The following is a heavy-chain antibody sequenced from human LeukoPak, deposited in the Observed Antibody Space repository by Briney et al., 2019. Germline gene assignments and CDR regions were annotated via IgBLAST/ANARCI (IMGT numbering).Heavy chain of an antibody. Sequence: SETLSLTCAVYGGSFSGYYWSWIRQPPGKGLEWIGEINHSGSTNYNPSLKSRVIISVDTSKNQFSLNLSSVTAADTAVYYCARDLRGQGHHDHWYFDLWGRGTLVTVSS. V-gene: IGHV4-34*09. CDR3: ARDLRGQGHHDHWYFDL. CDR2: INHSGST. J-gene: IGHJ2*01. D-gene: IGHD3-10*01. CDR1: GGSFSGYY.